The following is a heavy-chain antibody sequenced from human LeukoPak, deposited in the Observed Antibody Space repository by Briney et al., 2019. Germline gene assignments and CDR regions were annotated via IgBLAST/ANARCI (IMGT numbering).Heavy chain of an antibody. V-gene: IGHV3-21*01. Sequence: GGSLRLSCAASGFTFSSYSMDWVRQAPGKGLEWVSSISSSSSYIYYADSVKGRFTISRDNAKNSLYLQMNSLRAEDTAVYYCARYNYGGNSVSGGAFDIWGQGTMVTVSS. CDR2: ISSSSSYI. D-gene: IGHD4-23*01. CDR1: GFTFSSYS. J-gene: IGHJ3*02. CDR3: ARYNYGGNSVSGGAFDI.